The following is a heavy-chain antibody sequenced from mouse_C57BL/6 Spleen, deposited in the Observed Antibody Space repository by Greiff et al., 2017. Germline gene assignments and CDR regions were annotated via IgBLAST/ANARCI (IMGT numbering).Heavy chain of an antibody. Sequence: QVQLQQPGAELVKPGASVKLSCKASGYNFNSYWMHWVKQRPGHGLEWIGMIHPNSGSTNYNAKFKGKATLTVDKSSSTAYMQLSSLTSEDSAVYYCARSPLDYYYAMDDWGQGTSVTVAS. CDR3: ARSPLDYYYAMDD. J-gene: IGHJ4*01. CDR2: IHPNSGST. V-gene: IGHV1-64*01. CDR1: GYNFNSYW.